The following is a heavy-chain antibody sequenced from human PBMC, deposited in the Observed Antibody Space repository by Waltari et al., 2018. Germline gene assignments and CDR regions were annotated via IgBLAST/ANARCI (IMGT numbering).Heavy chain of an antibody. V-gene: IGHV3-23*04. J-gene: IGHJ4*02. D-gene: IGHD2-2*01. CDR2: ISGIGDST. CDR3: AKDLRQVPAAIYGGGYIDY. Sequence: EVQLVESGGGLVQPGGSLRLSCAASGFSFSSYAMSWVRQAPGKGLEWVSAISGIGDSTYCADAGKGRFTISRDNSKNTLDLQMNSLRAEDTAVYYCAKDLRQVPAAIYGGGYIDYWGQGTLVTVSS. CDR1: GFSFSSYA.